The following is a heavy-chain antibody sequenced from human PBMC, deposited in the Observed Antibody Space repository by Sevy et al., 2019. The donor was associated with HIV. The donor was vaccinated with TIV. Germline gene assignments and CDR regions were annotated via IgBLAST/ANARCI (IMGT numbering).Heavy chain of an antibody. CDR3: ARDGGYDSRGYDLSNY. V-gene: IGHV3-30*04. D-gene: IGHD3-22*01. J-gene: IGHJ4*02. CDR2: ISYDGSNT. CDR1: GFTFSTYA. Sequence: GGSLRLSCAASGFTFSTYAMHWVRQAPGKGLEWVAVISYDGSNTYYADSVKGRFTISRDSSKNTLYLQMNSLRAEDMVVYFCARDGGYDSRGYDLSNYWGQGTLVTVSS.